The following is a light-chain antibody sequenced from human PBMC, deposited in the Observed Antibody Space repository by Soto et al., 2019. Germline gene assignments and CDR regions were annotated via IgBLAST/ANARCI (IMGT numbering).Light chain of an antibody. CDR3: QQYNSYST. Sequence: DIQMTQSPSTLSASVGDRITITCRASQSISSLLAWYQQKPGKAPKLLIYKASTLESGVPSRFSGSGSGTESTLTISGLQPDDFATYYCQQYNSYSTFGQGTKLEMK. V-gene: IGKV1-5*03. CDR1: QSISSL. CDR2: KAS. J-gene: IGKJ2*01.